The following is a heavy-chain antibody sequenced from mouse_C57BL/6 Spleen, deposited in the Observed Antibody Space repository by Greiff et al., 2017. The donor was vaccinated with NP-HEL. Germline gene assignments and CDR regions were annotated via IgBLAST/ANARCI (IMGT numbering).Heavy chain of an antibody. J-gene: IGHJ1*03. V-gene: IGHV1-54*01. Sequence: QVQLQQSGAELVRPGTSVKVSCKASGYAFTNYLIEWVKQRPGQGLEWIGVVNPGCGGTNYNAKFKGKATLTADKSSSTAYMQLSSLTSEDSAVYFCARGVGAPRWYFDVWGTGTTVTVSS. CDR1: GYAFTNYL. D-gene: IGHD1-1*01. CDR3: ARGVGAPRWYFDV. CDR2: VNPGCGGT.